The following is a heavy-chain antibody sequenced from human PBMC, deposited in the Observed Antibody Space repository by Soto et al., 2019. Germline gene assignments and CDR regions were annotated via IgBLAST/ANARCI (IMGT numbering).Heavy chain of an antibody. CDR1: GYSFTSYW. Sequence: PGESLKISCKGSGYSFTSYWIGWVRQMPGKGLEWMGITYPGDSDTRYSPSFQGQVTISADKSISTAYLQWSSLKASDTAMYYCARRLFTARSWYYYCGMDVWGQGTTVTVSS. J-gene: IGHJ6*02. CDR3: ARRLFTARSWYYYCGMDV. CDR2: TYPGDSDT. D-gene: IGHD6-13*01. V-gene: IGHV5-51*01.